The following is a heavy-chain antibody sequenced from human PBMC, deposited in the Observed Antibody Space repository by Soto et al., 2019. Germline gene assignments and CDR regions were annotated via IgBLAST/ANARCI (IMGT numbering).Heavy chain of an antibody. CDR3: APDPRGGRGCFDP. J-gene: IGHJ5*02. Sequence: EVQLVESGGGLVQPGRSLRLSCAASGFTVDDDAMHWVRQAPGKGLEWVSGISWNSGSIGYADSVKGRFTISIDNAKNSLYLQMNSHRAEDTAVYYCAPDPRGGRGCFDPWGQGTLVTVSS. D-gene: IGHD2-15*01. V-gene: IGHV3-9*01. CDR2: ISWNSGSI. CDR1: GFTVDDDA.